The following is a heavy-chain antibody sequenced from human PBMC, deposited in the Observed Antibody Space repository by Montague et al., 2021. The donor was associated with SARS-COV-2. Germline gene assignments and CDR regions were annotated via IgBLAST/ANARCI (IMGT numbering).Heavy chain of an antibody. Sequence: SLRLSCAASRFTLSSYWMHWVRQAPGKGLVWVSRINSDGSNTNYADSVKGRFTISRDNAKNTLYLQMISLRAEDTAVYYCARYYVSGNYGFDLWGQGTMVTVSS. J-gene: IGHJ3*01. V-gene: IGHV3-74*01. CDR2: INSDGSNT. CDR1: RFTLSSYW. CDR3: ARYYVSGNYGFDL. D-gene: IGHD3-10*01.